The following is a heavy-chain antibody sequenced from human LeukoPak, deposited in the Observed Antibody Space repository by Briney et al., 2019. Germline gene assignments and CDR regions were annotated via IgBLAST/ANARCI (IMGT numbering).Heavy chain of an antibody. CDR1: GFTFSSNA. Sequence: TGGSLRLSCAASGFTFSSNAMSWVRQAPGKGLEWVSAISGSGGSTYYADSVKGRFTISRDNSKNTLYLQMNSLRAEDTAVYYCAKDLGLLWFGGGWGQGTLVTVSS. CDR3: AKDLGLLWFGGG. D-gene: IGHD3-10*01. CDR2: ISGSGGST. J-gene: IGHJ4*02. V-gene: IGHV3-23*01.